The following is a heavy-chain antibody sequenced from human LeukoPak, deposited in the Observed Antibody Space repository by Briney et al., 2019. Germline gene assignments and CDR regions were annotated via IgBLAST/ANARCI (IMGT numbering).Heavy chain of an antibody. CDR3: ARDLLYSSSWFDP. Sequence: SETLSLTCTVSGGSISSSSYYWGWIRQPPGKGLEWIGRIYTSGSTNYNPSLKSRVTMSVDTSKNQFSLKLSSVTAADTAVYYCARDLLYSSSWFDPWGQGTLDTVSS. CDR1: GGSISSSSYY. D-gene: IGHD6-13*01. V-gene: IGHV4-39*07. CDR2: IYTSGST. J-gene: IGHJ5*02.